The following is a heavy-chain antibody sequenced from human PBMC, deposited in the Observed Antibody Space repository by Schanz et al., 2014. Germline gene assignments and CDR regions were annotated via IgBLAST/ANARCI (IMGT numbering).Heavy chain of an antibody. CDR2: VSRDGSET. CDR1: GFTFNTSW. Sequence: DVQLVTSGGDLVQPGGSLRLSCAASGFTFNTSWFHWVRPPPGKGLLWVSRVSRDGSETTYVDSVRGRFTISRDTAKNPVFLQMNNLRAEDTAVYYCARGASRDYFAMDVWGQGTTVTVSS. CDR3: ARGASRDYFAMDV. V-gene: IGHV3-74*01. J-gene: IGHJ6*02.